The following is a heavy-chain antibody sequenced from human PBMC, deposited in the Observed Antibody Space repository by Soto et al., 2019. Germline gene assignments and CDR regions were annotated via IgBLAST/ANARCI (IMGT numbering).Heavy chain of an antibody. D-gene: IGHD3-22*01. CDR3: ARYDYDNNIYSIDY. V-gene: IGHV4-39*01. J-gene: IGHJ4*02. CDR1: GGSISSRSYY. CDR2: IYYTGST. Sequence: PSVTLSLTCTVSGGSISSRSYYWGWIRQPPGKGLEWIGIIYYTGSTYYNPTLKSRVTISVDTSKNQFSLKLSSVTAADTAVYYCARYDYDNNIYSIDYWGQGALGTV.